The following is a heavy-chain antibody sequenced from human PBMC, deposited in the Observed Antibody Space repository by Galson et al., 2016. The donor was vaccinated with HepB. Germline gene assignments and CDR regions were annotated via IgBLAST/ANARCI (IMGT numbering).Heavy chain of an antibody. CDR1: GGSVSSGGYF. CDR3: ARDQHGSFFAY. J-gene: IGHJ4*02. CDR2: FYSSENT. V-gene: IGHV4-61*08. Sequence: SETLSLTCTVSGGSVSSGGYFWSWIRQPPGKGLEWIGYFYSSENTNYNPSLRSRVTISGDTSRNQFSLKLTSVTAADTAVYYCARDQHGSFFAYWGQGTLVTVSS. D-gene: IGHD3-10*01.